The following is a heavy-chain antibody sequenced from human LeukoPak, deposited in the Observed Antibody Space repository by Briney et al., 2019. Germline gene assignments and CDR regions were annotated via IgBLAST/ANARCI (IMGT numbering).Heavy chain of an antibody. CDR2: ISYDGSNK. CDR1: GFTFSTYG. D-gene: IGHD3-10*01. V-gene: IGHV3-30*18. J-gene: IGHJ4*02. CDR3: ANDRSMGLDY. Sequence: GGSLRLSCAAPGFTFSTYGMHWVRQAPGKGLEWVAVISYDGSNKYYADSVKGRFTISRDNSKNTLYLQINSLRAEDTAVYYCANDRSMGLDYWGQGTLVSVSS.